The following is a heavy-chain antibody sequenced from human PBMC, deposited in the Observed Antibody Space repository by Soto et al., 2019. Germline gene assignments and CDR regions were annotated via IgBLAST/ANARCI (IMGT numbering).Heavy chain of an antibody. CDR3: ARRGSGSYYDY. D-gene: IGHD1-26*01. V-gene: IGHV3-23*01. CDR1: GFTFSNYA. Sequence: EVQLLESGGGLVQPGGSLRLSCAASGFTFSNYAMNWVRQAPGKGLEWVSVISGSGDSTYYADSVKGRFTISRDNSKNTLYLQMNSLRAEDTAIYYCARRGSGSYYDYWGQGTLVTVYS. CDR2: ISGSGDST. J-gene: IGHJ4*02.